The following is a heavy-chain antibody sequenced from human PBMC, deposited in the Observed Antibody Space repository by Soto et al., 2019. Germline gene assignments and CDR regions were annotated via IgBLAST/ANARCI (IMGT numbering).Heavy chain of an antibody. D-gene: IGHD3-3*01. CDR2: IYHSGST. J-gene: IGHJ5*02. CDR1: GGSISSGGYS. Sequence: SETLSLTCAVSGGSISSGGYSWSWIRQPPGKGLEWIGYIYHSGSTYYNPSLKSRVTISVDTSKNQFSLKLSSVTAADTAVYYCARQGIFNWFDPWGQGTLVTVSS. V-gene: IGHV4-30-2*02. CDR3: ARQGIFNWFDP.